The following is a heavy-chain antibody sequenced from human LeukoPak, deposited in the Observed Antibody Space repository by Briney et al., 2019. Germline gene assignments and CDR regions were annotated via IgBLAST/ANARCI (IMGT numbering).Heavy chain of an antibody. CDR2: IKQDGSEK. V-gene: IGHV3-7*01. CDR3: ARDWQLPGDYYDSSGYRYSDY. D-gene: IGHD3-22*01. Sequence: AGGSLRLSCAASGFTFSSYWMSWVRQAPGKGLEWVANIKQDGSEKYYVDSVKGRFTISRDNAKNSLYLQMNSLRAEDTAVYYCARDWQLPGDYYDSSGYRYSDYWGQGTLVTVSS. J-gene: IGHJ4*02. CDR1: GFTFSSYW.